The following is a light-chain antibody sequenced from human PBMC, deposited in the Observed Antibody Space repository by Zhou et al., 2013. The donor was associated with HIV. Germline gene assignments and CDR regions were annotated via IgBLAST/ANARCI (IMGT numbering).Light chain of an antibody. J-gene: IGLJ1*01. CDR2: EVS. V-gene: IGLV2-8*01. Sequence: QSALTQPPSASGSPGQSVTISCTGTSSDVGGYNYVSWYQQHPGKAPKLMIYEVSQRPSGVPDRFSGSKSGNTASLTVSGLQAEDEADYYCSSYAGSNNFXVFGTGTKVTV. CDR3: SSYAGSNNFXV. CDR1: SSDVGGYNY.